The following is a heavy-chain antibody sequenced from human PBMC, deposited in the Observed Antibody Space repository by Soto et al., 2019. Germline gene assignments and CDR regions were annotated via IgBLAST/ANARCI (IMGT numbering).Heavy chain of an antibody. CDR2: ISYDGSNK. Sequence: QVQLVESGGGVVQPGRSLRLSCAASGFTFSSYAMHWVRQAPGKGLEWVAVISYDGSNKYYADSVKGRFTISRDNSKNTLYLQMNSLRAEDTAVYYCARALVVDVDYWGQGTLVTVSS. CDR3: ARALVVDVDY. D-gene: IGHD2-15*01. CDR1: GFTFSSYA. V-gene: IGHV3-30-3*01. J-gene: IGHJ4*02.